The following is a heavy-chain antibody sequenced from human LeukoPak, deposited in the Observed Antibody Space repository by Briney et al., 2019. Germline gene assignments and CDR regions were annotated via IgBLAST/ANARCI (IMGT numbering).Heavy chain of an antibody. J-gene: IGHJ4*02. D-gene: IGHD3-10*01. Sequence: GGSLTLSCAASGFTFSSYAMSWVRQAAGKGLEWVAYISGGGIGTYYVDAVKGRFTISRDNSKNTMYVQMNSLRDDDTAVYFCAKGSGSGTHLPSARFDYWGQGTTVTVSS. CDR3: AKGSGSGTHLPSARFDY. CDR1: GFTFSSYA. CDR2: ISGGGIGT. V-gene: IGHV3-23*01.